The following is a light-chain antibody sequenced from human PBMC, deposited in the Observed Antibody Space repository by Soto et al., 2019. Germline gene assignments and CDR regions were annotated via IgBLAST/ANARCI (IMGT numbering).Light chain of an antibody. CDR1: TSVSST. CDR3: QQYNNWPPIT. CDR2: GAS. Sequence: EIVMTQSPANLSVSPGERATLSCRASTSVSSTLAWYQQKPGQAHKLLIYGASTRATGIPARFSGSGSGTEFTLTISSLQSEDFAVYYCQQYNNWPPITFGQGTRLEIK. J-gene: IGKJ5*01. V-gene: IGKV3-15*01.